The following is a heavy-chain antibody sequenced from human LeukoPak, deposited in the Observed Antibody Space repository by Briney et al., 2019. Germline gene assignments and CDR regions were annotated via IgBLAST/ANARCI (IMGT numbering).Heavy chain of an antibody. D-gene: IGHD4-23*01. V-gene: IGHV4-34*01. CDR3: ARGTTVVTQNYFDY. J-gene: IGHJ4*02. Sequence: SETLPLTCAVYGGSFSGYYWSWIRQPPGKGLEWIGEINHSGSTNYNPSLKSRVTISVDTSKNQFSLKLSSVTAADTAVYYCARGTTVVTQNYFDYWGQGTLVTVSS. CDR2: INHSGST. CDR1: GGSFSGYY.